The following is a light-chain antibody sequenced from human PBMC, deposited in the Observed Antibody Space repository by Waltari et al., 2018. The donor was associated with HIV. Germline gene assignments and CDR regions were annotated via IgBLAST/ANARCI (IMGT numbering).Light chain of an antibody. J-gene: IGLJ3*02. V-gene: IGLV2-14*01. CDR1: SSDVGAYDY. Sequence: QSALTQPAAVSGSPGQSIAVSCTGSSSDVGAYDYVSWYQQHPDEAPKLLIFEVSDRPSGVSDRFSGSKSGTSASLAISGLQSEDEADYYCAAWDDSLNGRVFGGGTKLTVL. CDR3: AAWDDSLNGRV. CDR2: EVS.